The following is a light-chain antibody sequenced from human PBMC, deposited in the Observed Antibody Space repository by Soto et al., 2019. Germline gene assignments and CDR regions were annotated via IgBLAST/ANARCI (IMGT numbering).Light chain of an antibody. Sequence: VLTQSRGTLSLSPGERATLSCRAGQSVSSSLAWYQQKPGQAPRLLIYCASSRATGIPDRFSGSGSGTDFTLTISRLEPEDFAVYYCQQYISSPRTFGQGTKVDIK. V-gene: IGKV3-20*01. J-gene: IGKJ1*01. CDR2: CAS. CDR3: QQYISSPRT. CDR1: QSVSSS.